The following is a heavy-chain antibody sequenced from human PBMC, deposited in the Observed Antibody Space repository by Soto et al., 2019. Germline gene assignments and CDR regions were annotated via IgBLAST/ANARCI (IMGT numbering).Heavy chain of an antibody. V-gene: IGHV3-30-3*01. D-gene: IGHD5-12*01. CDR2: ISYDGSNK. Sequence: QVQLVESGGGVVQPGRSLRLSCAASGFTFSSYAMQWVRQAPDKGLEWVAVISYDGSNKYYADSVKGRFTISRDNSKNTLFLQMNSLRAEDTAVYYCARPSGVANFDYWGQGTLVTVSS. J-gene: IGHJ4*02. CDR1: GFTFSSYA. CDR3: ARPSGVANFDY.